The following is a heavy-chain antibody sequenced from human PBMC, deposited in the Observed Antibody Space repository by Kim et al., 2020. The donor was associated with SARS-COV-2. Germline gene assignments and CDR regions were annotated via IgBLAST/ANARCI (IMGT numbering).Heavy chain of an antibody. V-gene: IGHV3-9*01. Sequence: GGSLRLSCAASGFTFDDYAMHWVRQAPGKGLEWVSGISWNSGSIGYADSVKGRFTISRDNAKNSLYLQMNSLRAEDTALYYCAKAIKGHSSSPDYYYYGMDVWGQGTTVTVSS. J-gene: IGHJ6*02. CDR1: GFTFDDYA. D-gene: IGHD6-6*01. CDR2: ISWNSGSI. CDR3: AKAIKGHSSSPDYYYYGMDV.